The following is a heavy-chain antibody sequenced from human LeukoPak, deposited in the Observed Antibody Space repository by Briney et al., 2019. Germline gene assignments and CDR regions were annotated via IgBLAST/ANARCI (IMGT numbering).Heavy chain of an antibody. D-gene: IGHD3-22*01. CDR3: ARHRLHRVYYDSSGYYHDAFDI. J-gene: IGHJ3*02. CDR2: ISYSGDSA. CDR1: GFTFSSYA. V-gene: IGHV3-23*01. Sequence: GGSLRVSCAASGFTFSSYAMSWVRQAPGKGLEWVSFISYSGDSAYYVDSVKGRFTISRDNSKNTLYLQMNSLRSDDTAVYYCARHRLHRVYYDSSGYYHDAFDIWGQGTMVTVSS.